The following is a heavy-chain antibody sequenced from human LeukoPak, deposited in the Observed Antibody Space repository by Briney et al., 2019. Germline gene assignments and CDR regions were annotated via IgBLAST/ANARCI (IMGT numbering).Heavy chain of an antibody. CDR2: IYYSGST. CDR3: ARVEAVPETTVTTAGSRAFDI. D-gene: IGHD4-17*01. J-gene: IGHJ3*02. CDR1: GGSISSYY. Sequence: SETLSLTCTVSGGSISSYYWSWIRQPPGKGLGWIGYIYYSGSTNYNPSLKSRVTISVDTSKNQFSLKLSSVTAADTAVYYCARVEAVPETTVTTAGSRAFDIWGQGTMVTVSS. V-gene: IGHV4-59*01.